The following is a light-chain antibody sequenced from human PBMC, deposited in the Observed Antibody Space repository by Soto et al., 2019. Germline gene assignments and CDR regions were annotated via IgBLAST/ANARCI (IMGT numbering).Light chain of an antibody. CDR2: DAS. J-gene: IGKJ2*01. Sequence: DIQMTQSPSSLSASVGDRVTITCRASQTISTYLNWYQQKPGKAPRLLIYDASSLLSGVPSRFSGSGSGTDFTLTIASLQPEAFSTYYCQQRDSTPYTFGQGTKVEI. CDR1: QTISTY. V-gene: IGKV1-39*01. CDR3: QQRDSTPYT.